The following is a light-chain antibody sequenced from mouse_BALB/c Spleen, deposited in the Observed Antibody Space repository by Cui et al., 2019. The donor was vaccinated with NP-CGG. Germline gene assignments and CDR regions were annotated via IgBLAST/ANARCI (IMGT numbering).Light chain of an antibody. Sequence: QGVLCQESLHTTSPGETVTLTCRSSTGAITTSNYANWVQEKPDHLFTGLIGGTKYRAPGVPARFSGSLIGDKAALTITGAQTEDEAIYFCALWYNNHWVFGGGTKLTVL. J-gene: IGLJ1*01. CDR3: ALWYNNHWV. CDR2: GTK. V-gene: IGLV1*01. CDR1: TGAITTSNY.